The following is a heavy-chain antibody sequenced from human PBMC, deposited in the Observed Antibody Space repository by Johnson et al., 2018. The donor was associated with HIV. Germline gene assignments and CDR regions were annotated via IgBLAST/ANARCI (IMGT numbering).Heavy chain of an antibody. CDR2: IGTAGDT. Sequence: EQLVESGGGLVQPGGSLRLSCAASGFTFSSYDMHWVRQATGKCLEWVSAIGTAGDTYYPGSVKGRFTISREDAKSSLYLQMNSLRAGDTAVYYCARGMYYNFWSGYGIRWDAFDIWGQGTMVTVSS. V-gene: IGHV3-13*01. CDR3: ARGMYYNFWSGYGIRWDAFDI. CDR1: GFTFSSYD. D-gene: IGHD3-3*01. J-gene: IGHJ3*02.